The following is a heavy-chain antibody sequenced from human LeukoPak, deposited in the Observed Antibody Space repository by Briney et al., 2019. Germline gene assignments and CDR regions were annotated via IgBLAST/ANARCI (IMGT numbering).Heavy chain of an antibody. Sequence: PSETLSLTCTVSGRFLSSYYWSWVRQPPGKGLECVEYIYYSGRTNYNTSLKSRVTISVATSKHQFSLKLSSVTAADTAVYYCSRLHIDYSGSYLATFDYWGQGTLVTVSS. CDR2: IYYSGRT. CDR1: GRFLSSYY. CDR3: SRLHIDYSGSYLATFDY. V-gene: IGHV4-59*08. J-gene: IGHJ4*02. D-gene: IGHD1-26*01.